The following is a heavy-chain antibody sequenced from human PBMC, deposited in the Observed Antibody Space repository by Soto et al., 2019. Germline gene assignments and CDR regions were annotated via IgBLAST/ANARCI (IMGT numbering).Heavy chain of an antibody. D-gene: IGHD3-10*01. CDR1: GYTFSNYD. V-gene: IGHV1-8*01. CDR3: AKVSRKGSAIDFDY. CDR2: VNPNNGDK. J-gene: IGHJ4*02. Sequence: QVQLVQSGAELKKPGASVKVSCKASGYTFSNYDMNWVRQATGQGPEWIGWVNPNNGDKGYAQKFQGRVTLTTDISTTPAYMELTSLRSEDTAIYYCAKVSRKGSAIDFDYWGQGTLITVSS.